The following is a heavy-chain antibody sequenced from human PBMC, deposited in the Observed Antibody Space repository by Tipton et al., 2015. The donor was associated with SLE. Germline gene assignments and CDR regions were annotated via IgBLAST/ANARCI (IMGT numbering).Heavy chain of an antibody. Sequence: TLSLTCTVSGGSIRSYYWSWIRQHPGKGREWIGYVYYSGSTNYNPSLKSRVTVSVDTSTNQFSLKLSSLTAADTAVYYCARGRDWSDPWGQGTRVTVSS. J-gene: IGHJ5*02. CDR3: ARGRDWSDP. CDR2: VYYSGST. CDR1: GGSIRSYY. V-gene: IGHV4-31*03.